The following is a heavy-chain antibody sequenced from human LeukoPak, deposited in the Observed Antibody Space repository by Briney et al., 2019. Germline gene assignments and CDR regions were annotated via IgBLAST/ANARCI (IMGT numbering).Heavy chain of an antibody. V-gene: IGHV3-30*02. CDR2: IRYNGNNQ. Sequence: PGGSLRLSCAASGFTFNNYGMHWVRQAPGKGLEWVAFIRYNGNNQYYADSVKGRFTISRDNSKNTLYLQMNSLRAEDTAVYYCAKAKQWLVNHYFDYWGQGTLVTVSS. CDR1: GFTFNNYG. D-gene: IGHD6-19*01. CDR3: AKAKQWLVNHYFDY. J-gene: IGHJ4*02.